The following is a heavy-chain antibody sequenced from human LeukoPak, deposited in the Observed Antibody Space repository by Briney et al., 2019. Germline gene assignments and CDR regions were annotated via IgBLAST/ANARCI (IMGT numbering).Heavy chain of an antibody. CDR3: ARGWPYSYYYGSGSYFDY. V-gene: IGHV4-34*01. Sequence: PSETLSLTCTFSGGSIASNYWTWIRQPPGKGLEWIGEINHSGSTNYNPSLKSRVTISVDTSKNQFSLKLSSVTAADTAVYYCARGWPYSYYYGSGSYFDYWGQGTLVTVSS. D-gene: IGHD3-10*01. CDR1: GGSIASNY. J-gene: IGHJ4*02. CDR2: INHSGST.